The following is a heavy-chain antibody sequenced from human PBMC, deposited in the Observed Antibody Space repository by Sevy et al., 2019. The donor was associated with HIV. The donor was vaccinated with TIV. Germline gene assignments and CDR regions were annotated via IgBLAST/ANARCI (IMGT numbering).Heavy chain of an antibody. CDR2: IKQDGSEK. CDR1: GFTFSSYW. V-gene: IGHV3-7*01. Sequence: GGSLRLSCAASGFTFSSYWMSWVRQAPGKGLEWVANIKQDGSEKYYVDSVKGRFTISRDNAKNSLYLQMNSLRAEDTAVYYCACSAPYYYGSGSRTDYFDYWGQGTLVTVSS. J-gene: IGHJ4*02. CDR3: ACSAPYYYGSGSRTDYFDY. D-gene: IGHD3-10*01.